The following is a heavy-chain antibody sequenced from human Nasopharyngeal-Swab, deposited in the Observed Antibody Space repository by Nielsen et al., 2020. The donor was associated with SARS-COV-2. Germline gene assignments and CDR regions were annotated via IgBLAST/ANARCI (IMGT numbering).Heavy chain of an antibody. CDR1: GFTFSSYA. V-gene: IGHV3-23*01. D-gene: IGHD2-21*01. J-gene: IGHJ6*02. CDR3: AKAPYLRGLDV. Sequence: GESLKISCAASGFTFSSYAMSWVRQAPGKGLEWVSSISGNTFTTYYTNSVKGRFTISRDNSKNTLSLQMNSLRAEDTAVYYCAKAPYLRGLDVWGQGITVTVSS. CDR2: ISGNTFTT.